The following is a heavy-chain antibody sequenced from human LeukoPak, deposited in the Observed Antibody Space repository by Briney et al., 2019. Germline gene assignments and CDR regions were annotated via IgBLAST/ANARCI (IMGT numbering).Heavy chain of an antibody. CDR2: INPIDGNT. Sequence: ASVKVSCKTSGYTFITSYTHWVRQAPGQGLEWMGMINPIDGNTNRPQKFRGRLTVTRDTSTSTVYMELSSLTSEDTAVYYCAREPPSGSLYFDYWGQGTLVTVSS. D-gene: IGHD1-26*01. CDR1: GYTFITSY. V-gene: IGHV1-46*01. CDR3: AREPPSGSLYFDY. J-gene: IGHJ4*02.